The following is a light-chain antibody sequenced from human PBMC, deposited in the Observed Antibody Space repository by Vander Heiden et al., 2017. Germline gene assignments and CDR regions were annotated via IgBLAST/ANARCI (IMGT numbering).Light chain of an antibody. Sequence: QSVLTQPPSVSGAPRQRVTISCTGTSSNIGAGFDVHWYQQLPGTAPKLLIFTNSNRPSGVPDRFSGSKSGTSASLAIAGLQADDEADYYCQSYDTSLSGSRVFGTGTKVTVL. CDR2: TNS. CDR3: QSYDTSLSGSRV. J-gene: IGLJ1*01. V-gene: IGLV1-40*01. CDR1: SSNIGAGFD.